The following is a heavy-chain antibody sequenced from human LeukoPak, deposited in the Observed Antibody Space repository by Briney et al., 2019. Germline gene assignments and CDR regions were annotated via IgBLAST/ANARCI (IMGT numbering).Heavy chain of an antibody. CDR3: ARQSSGYYYFDY. Sequence: GGSLILSCAASGFTSSSYELNWVRQAPGTGLEWVSYISSSGSAIYYADSVKGRFTISRDNAKNSLYLQMKSLRAEDTAVYYCARQSSGYYYFDYWGQGTLVTVSS. J-gene: IGHJ4*02. CDR2: ISSSGSAI. V-gene: IGHV3-48*03. CDR1: GFTSSSYE. D-gene: IGHD3-22*01.